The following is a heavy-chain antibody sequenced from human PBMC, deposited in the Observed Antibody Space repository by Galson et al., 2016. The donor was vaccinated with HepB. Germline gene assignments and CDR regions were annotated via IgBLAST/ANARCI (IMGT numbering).Heavy chain of an antibody. CDR1: GYSFTDYG. CDR3: ARDPAHDILTPYYRAGGNGFDI. CDR2: ISPQNGKT. J-gene: IGHJ3*02. D-gene: IGHD3-9*01. Sequence: SVKVSCKASGYSFTDYGVSWVRQAPGEGLEWMGWISPQNGKTNYAQKFHDRVTMTADTSTDTAYMEVRSLRFDDTAVYHCARDPAHDILTPYYRAGGNGFDIWGQGTTVTVSS. V-gene: IGHV1-18*01.